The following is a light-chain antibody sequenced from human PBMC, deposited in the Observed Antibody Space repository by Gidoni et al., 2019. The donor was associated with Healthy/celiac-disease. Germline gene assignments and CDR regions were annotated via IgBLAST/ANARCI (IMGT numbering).Light chain of an antibody. CDR1: QSISSY. CDR3: RQSDSTPLLT. Sequence: DIYITPSPSSLSASVGVRVTITCRVSQSISSYLNWYQQKPGKAPKLLIYAASSVQSGVQSRCSGSGSGTDYTIIISSRQHEEVVTYYCRQSDSTPLLTFGGGTKVEIK. CDR2: AAS. V-gene: IGKV1-39*01. J-gene: IGKJ4*01.